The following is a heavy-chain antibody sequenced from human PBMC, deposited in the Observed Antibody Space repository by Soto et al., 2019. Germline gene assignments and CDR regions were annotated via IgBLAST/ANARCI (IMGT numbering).Heavy chain of an antibody. J-gene: IGHJ4*02. V-gene: IGHV4-39*01. CDR1: GGSISSSSYY. Sequence: QLQLQESGPGLVKPSETLSLTCTVSGGSISSSSYYWGWIRQPPGKGLEWIGSIYYSGSTYYNPSLKSRVTISVDTSKNQFSLKLSSVTAADTAVYYCARHPELARLGYCSSTSCLDYWGQGTLVTVSS. D-gene: IGHD2-2*01. CDR3: ARHPELARLGYCSSTSCLDY. CDR2: IYYSGST.